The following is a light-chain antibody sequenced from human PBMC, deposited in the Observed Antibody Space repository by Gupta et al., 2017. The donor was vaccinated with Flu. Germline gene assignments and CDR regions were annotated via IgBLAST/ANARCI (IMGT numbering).Light chain of an antibody. CDR2: MAS. Sequence: PSTLSASVGDRVTITCRARQTISPWLAWYQQRPGKAPMLLIYMASTLDSGVPSRFSGSGSGTDFTLTISSLQPDDFATYYCLQYSSRPWTFGQGTKVEVK. CDR1: QTISPW. V-gene: IGKV1-5*03. J-gene: IGKJ1*01. CDR3: LQYSSRPWT.